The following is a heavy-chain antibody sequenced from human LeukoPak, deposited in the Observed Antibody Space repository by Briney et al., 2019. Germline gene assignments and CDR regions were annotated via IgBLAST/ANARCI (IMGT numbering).Heavy chain of an antibody. J-gene: IGHJ4*02. Sequence: PGGSLRLSCAASGFTVSGYSMSWVRQAPGKGLEWVSAISGSGGSTYYADSVKGRFTISRDNSKNTLYLQMNSLRAEDTAVYYCAKAPGYGSGYSDYWGQGTLVTVSS. CDR1: GFTVSGYS. V-gene: IGHV3-23*01. CDR2: ISGSGGST. D-gene: IGHD2-15*01. CDR3: AKAPGYGSGYSDY.